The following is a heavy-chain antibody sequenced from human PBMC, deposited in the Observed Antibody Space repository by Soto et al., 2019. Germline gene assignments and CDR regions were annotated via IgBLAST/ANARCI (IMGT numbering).Heavy chain of an antibody. J-gene: IGHJ6*02. CDR2: INGGGGST. V-gene: IGHV3-23*01. CDR1: GFTFSSYS. Sequence: PGGSLRLSCAASGFTFSSYSMSWVRQAPGKGLEWVSAINGGGGSTYYADSVKGRFTISRDNSKNTLYLQMNSLRAEDTAVYYCAKEDTAYYDFWSGYSMDVWGPGTTVTVSS. D-gene: IGHD3-3*01. CDR3: AKEDTAYYDFWSGYSMDV.